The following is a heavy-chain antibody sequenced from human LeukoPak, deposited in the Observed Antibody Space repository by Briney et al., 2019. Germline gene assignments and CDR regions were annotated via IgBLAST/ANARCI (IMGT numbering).Heavy chain of an antibody. Sequence: ASVKVSCKASGYTFTSYGISWVRQAPGQGLEWMGWISAYNGNTHYAQKLQGRVTMTTDTSTSTAYMELRSLRSDDTAVYYCARDPAGVVVVVAATLFGTQRNYYFDYWGQGTLVTVSS. J-gene: IGHJ4*02. CDR3: ARDPAGVVVVVAATLFGTQRNYYFDY. V-gene: IGHV1-18*01. CDR1: GYTFTSYG. D-gene: IGHD2-15*01. CDR2: ISAYNGNT.